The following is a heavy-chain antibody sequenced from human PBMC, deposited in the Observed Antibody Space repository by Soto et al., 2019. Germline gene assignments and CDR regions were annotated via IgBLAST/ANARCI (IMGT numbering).Heavy chain of an antibody. CDR1: GFTFGNHW. V-gene: IGHV3-74*01. Sequence: GGSLRLSCAASGFTFGNHWMHWVRQAPGKGLEWVSRVISDGNTIDYADSVKGRFTVSRDNAKSTLYLQMNSLRAEDTAVYYCATAEVDHWGPGTLVTVSS. J-gene: IGHJ5*02. CDR2: VISDGNTI. CDR3: ATAEVDH.